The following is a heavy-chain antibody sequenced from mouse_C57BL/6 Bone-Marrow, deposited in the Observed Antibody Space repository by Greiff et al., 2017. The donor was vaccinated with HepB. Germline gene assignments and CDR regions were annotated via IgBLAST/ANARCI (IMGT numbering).Heavy chain of an antibody. Sequence: QVQLQQPGAELVKPGASVKLSCKASGYTFTSYWMQWVNQRPGQGLEWIGEIDPSDSYTNYNQKFKGKATLTVDPSSSTAYMQLSSLTSEDSAVYYCARDDYDPPWFAYWGQGTLVTVSA. CDR2: IDPSDSYT. CDR1: GYTFTSYW. CDR3: ARDDYDPPWFAY. V-gene: IGHV1-50*01. J-gene: IGHJ3*01. D-gene: IGHD2-4*01.